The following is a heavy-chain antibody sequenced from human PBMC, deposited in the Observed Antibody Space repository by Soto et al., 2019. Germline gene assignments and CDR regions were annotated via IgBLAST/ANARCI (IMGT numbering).Heavy chain of an antibody. J-gene: IGHJ1*01. CDR1: GPTFGESA. CDR2: IVVGNGNT. V-gene: IGHV1-58*01. Sequence: ASVKVSCKGSGPTFGESAVTWVRQARGQGLEWIVWIVVGNGNTHYAGNLQGRLTITRDMSASIVQMESSGFTSVDTAVYFCVADKRGYAHWSQGSLGTLSS. CDR3: VADKRGYAH. D-gene: IGHD1-1*01.